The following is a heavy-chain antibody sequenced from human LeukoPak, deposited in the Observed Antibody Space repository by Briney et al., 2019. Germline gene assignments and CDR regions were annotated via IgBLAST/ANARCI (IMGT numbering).Heavy chain of an antibody. CDR2: INPSGGST. Sequence: ASVKVSCKASGYTFTSYYMHWVRQAPGQGLEWMGLINPSGGSTSYAQKFQGRVTMTRDTSTSTVYMELSSLRSEDTAVYYCAKNAATTISLGTDYYGMDVWGQGTTVTVSS. D-gene: IGHD3-3*01. J-gene: IGHJ6*02. CDR1: GYTFTSYY. V-gene: IGHV1-46*01. CDR3: AKNAATTISLGTDYYGMDV.